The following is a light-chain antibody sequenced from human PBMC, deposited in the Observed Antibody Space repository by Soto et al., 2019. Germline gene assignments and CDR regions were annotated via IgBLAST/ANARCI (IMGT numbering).Light chain of an antibody. V-gene: IGKV3-20*01. Sequence: DIHLTQSPGTLSLSPVESATLSCRASQRGSSSYLAWYQQKPGQAPRLLIYGASSRATGIPDRFSGSGSGTDFTLTISRLEPEDFAVYSCQQYGSAPWTFDQGTRWIS. J-gene: IGKJ1*01. CDR3: QQYGSAPWT. CDR2: GAS. CDR1: QRGSSSY.